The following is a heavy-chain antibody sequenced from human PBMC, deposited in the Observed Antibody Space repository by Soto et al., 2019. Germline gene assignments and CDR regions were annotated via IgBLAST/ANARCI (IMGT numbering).Heavy chain of an antibody. V-gene: IGHV3-23*01. CDR3: AKCRAILDLFDN. CDR2: ISGSGST. Sequence: GGSLRLSCAASGFTFSSYAMTWVRQAPGKGLEWVSGISGSGSTSYADSLKGRFTISRDNSKSTVYLQMNSLRAEDTAVYYCAKCRAILDLFDNWGQGTQVIVSS. CDR1: GFTFSSYA. D-gene: IGHD2-15*01. J-gene: IGHJ4*02.